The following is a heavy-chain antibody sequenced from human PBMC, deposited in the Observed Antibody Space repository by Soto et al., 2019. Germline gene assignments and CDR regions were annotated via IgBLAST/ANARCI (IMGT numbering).Heavy chain of an antibody. CDR3: ARHPYCGGDCYIGLYFDY. CDR2: IYYSGST. Sequence: SETLSLTCTVPGGYISSGDYYWSWIRQPPGKGLEWIGYIYYSGSTYYNPSLKSRVTISVDTSKNQFSLKLSSVTAADTAVYYCARHPYCGGDCYIGLYFDYWGQGTLVTVSS. J-gene: IGHJ4*02. D-gene: IGHD2-21*02. CDR1: GGYISSGDYY. V-gene: IGHV4-30-4*01.